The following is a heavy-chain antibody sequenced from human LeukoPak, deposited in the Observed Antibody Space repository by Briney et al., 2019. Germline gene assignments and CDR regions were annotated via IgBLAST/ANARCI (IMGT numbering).Heavy chain of an antibody. D-gene: IGHD6-13*01. CDR3: ARVGGSWYSAAFDV. CDR1: GGSISNYY. Sequence: PSETLSLTCTVSGGSISNYYWTWIRQPPGKGLEWIGYIYYSGTTHYSPSLKRRVTLSVDTSKSQFSLKLSSLTAADTAVYYCARVGGSWYSAAFDVWGQGTMVTVSS. J-gene: IGHJ3*01. CDR2: IYYSGTT. V-gene: IGHV4-59*01.